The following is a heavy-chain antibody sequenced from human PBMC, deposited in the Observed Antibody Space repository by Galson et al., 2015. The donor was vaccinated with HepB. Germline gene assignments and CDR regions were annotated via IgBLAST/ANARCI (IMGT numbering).Heavy chain of an antibody. D-gene: IGHD6-13*01. CDR2: ISSSSSYT. CDR3: ARAGYSSSWYARSGMDV. Sequence: SLRLSCAASGFTFSDYYMGWVRQAPGKGLEWVSYISSSSSYTNYADSVKGRFTISRDNAKNSLYLQMNSLRAEDTAVYYCARAGYSSSWYARSGMDVWGQGTTVTVSS. V-gene: IGHV3-11*06. J-gene: IGHJ6*02. CDR1: GFTFSDYY.